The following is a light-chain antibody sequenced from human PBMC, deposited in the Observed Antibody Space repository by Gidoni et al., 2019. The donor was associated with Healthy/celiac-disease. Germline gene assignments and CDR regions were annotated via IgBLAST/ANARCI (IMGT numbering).Light chain of an antibody. Sequence: EIVLTQSPATLSLSPGERATLSCRASQSVSSYLAWYQQKPGQAPRLLIYDASNGATGIPARFSGSGSGTDFTLTIRSLEPADFAVYYCQQRSNWWTFGQGTKVEIK. J-gene: IGKJ1*01. V-gene: IGKV3-11*01. CDR2: DAS. CDR3: QQRSNWWT. CDR1: QSVSSY.